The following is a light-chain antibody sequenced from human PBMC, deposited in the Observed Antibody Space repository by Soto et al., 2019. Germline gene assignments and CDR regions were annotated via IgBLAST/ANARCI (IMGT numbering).Light chain of an antibody. V-gene: IGLV2-8*01. Sequence: QSALTQPPSASGSPGQSVTISCTGTCSDVGGYNYVSWYQHHPGKAPKLIIYEVTKRPSGVPDRFSGSKSGNTASLTVSGLQAEDEADYYCSSYAGSNNYVFGTGTKLTVL. CDR1: CSDVGGYNY. CDR3: SSYAGSNNYV. CDR2: EVT. J-gene: IGLJ1*01.